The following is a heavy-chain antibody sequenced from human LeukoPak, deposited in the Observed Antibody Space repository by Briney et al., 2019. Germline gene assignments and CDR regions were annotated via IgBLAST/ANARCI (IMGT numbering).Heavy chain of an antibody. Sequence: ASVTVSCKASGYTFTSYGISWVRQAPGQGLEWMGWISAYNGNTNYAQKFQGWVTMTRDTSISTAYMELSRLRSDDTAVYYCAREHYYDSSGYKDYYYYGMDVWGQGTTVTVSS. J-gene: IGHJ6*02. CDR3: AREHYYDSSGYKDYYYYGMDV. V-gene: IGHV1-18*01. CDR1: GYTFTSYG. D-gene: IGHD3-22*01. CDR2: ISAYNGNT.